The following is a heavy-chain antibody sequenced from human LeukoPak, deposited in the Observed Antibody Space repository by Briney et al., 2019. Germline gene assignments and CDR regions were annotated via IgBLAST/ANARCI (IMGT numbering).Heavy chain of an antibody. CDR3: ARPDSSGYYPD. CDR2: INPNSGGT. V-gene: IGHV1-2*02. D-gene: IGHD3-22*01. J-gene: IGHJ4*02. Sequence: ASVKVSCRASGYTFINNWMHWVRQAPGQGLEWMGWINPNSGGTNYAQKFQGRVTMTRDTSISTAYMELSRLRSDDTAVYYCARPDSSGYYPDWGQGTLVTVSS. CDR1: GYTFINNW.